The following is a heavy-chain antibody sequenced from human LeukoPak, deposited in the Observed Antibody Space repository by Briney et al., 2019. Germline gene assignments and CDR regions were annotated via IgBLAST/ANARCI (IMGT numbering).Heavy chain of an antibody. CDR2: IYTSGST. V-gene: IGHV4-4*07. CDR3: ARAAGSGGRSWFDP. Sequence: SETLSLTCTVSGGSISSYYWSWIRQPAGKGLEWIGRIYTSGSTNYNPSLKSRVTMSVDTSKNHFSLKPSSVTAADTAVYYCARAAGSGGRSWFDPWGQGTLVTVSS. CDR1: GGSISSYY. J-gene: IGHJ5*02. D-gene: IGHD6-25*01.